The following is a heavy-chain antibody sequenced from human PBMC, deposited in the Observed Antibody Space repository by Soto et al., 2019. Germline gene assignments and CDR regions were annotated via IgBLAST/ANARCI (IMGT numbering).Heavy chain of an antibody. CDR1: GFTFSSYG. D-gene: IGHD3-3*01. J-gene: IGHJ6*02. Sequence: PGGSLRLSCAASGFTFSSYGMHRVRQAPGKXLEWVAVISYDGSNKYYADSVKGRFTISRDNSKNTLYLQINSLRAEDTAVYYCAKDGADFWSGYWKNYDYYGMDVWGQGTTVTV. CDR3: AKDGADFWSGYWKNYDYYGMDV. V-gene: IGHV3-30*18. CDR2: ISYDGSNK.